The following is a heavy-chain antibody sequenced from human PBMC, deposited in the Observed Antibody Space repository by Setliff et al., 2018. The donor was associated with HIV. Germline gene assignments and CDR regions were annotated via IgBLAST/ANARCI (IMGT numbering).Heavy chain of an antibody. CDR3: ARLHYYDRSGLTVGAFDI. CDR1: GGYITTYY. D-gene: IGHD3-22*01. J-gene: IGHJ3*02. V-gene: IGHV4-59*08. CDR2: IYYSGST. Sequence: SVTLSLTCTVSGGYITTYYWSWIRQPPGKGLEWIGYIYYSGSTNYNPSLKSRFTISVDTSKNQFSLKLSSVTAADTAVYYCARLHYYDRSGLTVGAFDIWGQGTMVTVSS.